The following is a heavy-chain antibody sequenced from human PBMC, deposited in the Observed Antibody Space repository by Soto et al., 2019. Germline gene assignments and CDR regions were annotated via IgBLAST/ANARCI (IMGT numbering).Heavy chain of an antibody. J-gene: IGHJ4*02. CDR2: INTYNGNT. CDR3: ARDIYGNFDY. D-gene: IGHD3-16*01. Sequence: QVQLVQSGAEVKKPGASVKVSCKASGYIFTNYGFNWVRQAPGQGLEWMGWINTYNGNTNYAQKLHGRVTMTTDTSTTTAYMEVRSLRSDDTAVYYWARDIYGNFDYWGQGTLVTVSS. CDR1: GYIFTNYG. V-gene: IGHV1-18*01.